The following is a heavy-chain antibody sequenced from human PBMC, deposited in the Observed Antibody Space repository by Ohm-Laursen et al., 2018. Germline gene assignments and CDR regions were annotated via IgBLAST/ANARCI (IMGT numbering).Heavy chain of an antibody. CDR1: GFTFRSYA. CDR2: ITNSNGGHST. J-gene: IGHJ4*02. D-gene: IGHD3-16*01. Sequence: SLRLSCAASGFTFRSYAMTWVRQAPGKGLEWVSSITNSNGGHSTYYADSVKGRFTISRDNSKNTLLLQMNSLRADDTAVYYCAVSPRVTWDWGQGTLVTVSS. CDR3: AVSPRVTWD. V-gene: IGHV3-23*01.